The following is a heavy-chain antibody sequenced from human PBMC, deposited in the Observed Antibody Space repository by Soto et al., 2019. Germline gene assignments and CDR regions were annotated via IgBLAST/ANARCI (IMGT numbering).Heavy chain of an antibody. CDR1: GGSIVSGGYS. CDR3: VRRSPEDAFDI. Sequence: SETLSLTCAVSGGSIVSGGYSWSWIRQPPGKGLQWIGHIYEGGNTYYTPSLDSRVTISVDKSKNQFSLRLSSVTAADTAVYFCVRRSPEDAFDIWGQGTLVTVSS. CDR2: IYEGGNT. V-gene: IGHV4-30-2*01. J-gene: IGHJ3*02.